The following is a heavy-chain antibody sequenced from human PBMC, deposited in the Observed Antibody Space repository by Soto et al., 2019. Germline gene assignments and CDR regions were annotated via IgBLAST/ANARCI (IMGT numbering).Heavy chain of an antibody. CDR3: ARERTFGDNKHNYMDV. CDR1: EFTFSRHG. CDR2: IWSDGSNE. Sequence: QVQLVESGGGVVQPGRSLRLSCAASEFTFSRHGMHWVRQAPGKGLQWVGVIWSDGSNEVYADSVKGRFIISRDNSKNILDPQMNSLRAEDTAVYYCARERTFGDNKHNYMDVWGTGITVTVSS. D-gene: IGHD3-10*01. V-gene: IGHV3-33*01. J-gene: IGHJ6*03.